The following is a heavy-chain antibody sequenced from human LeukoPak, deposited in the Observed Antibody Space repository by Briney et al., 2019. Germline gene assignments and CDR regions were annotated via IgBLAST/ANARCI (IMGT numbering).Heavy chain of an antibody. J-gene: IGHJ4*02. CDR3: ARGDKFRFLDL. CDR1: GFTFSSYS. CDR2: ISSSSSTI. D-gene: IGHD3/OR15-3a*01. V-gene: IGHV3-48*01. Sequence: GGSLRHSCSASGFTFSSYSMNWVRQAPGKGLEWVSYISSSSSTIYYADSVKGRFTISRDNAKNSLYLQMNSLRAEDTAVYYCARGDKFRFLDLWGQGTLVTVSS.